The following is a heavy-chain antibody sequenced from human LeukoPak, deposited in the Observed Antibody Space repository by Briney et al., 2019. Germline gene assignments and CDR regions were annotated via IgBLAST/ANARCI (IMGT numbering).Heavy chain of an antibody. CDR3: ARAPSESGGYYPEYFRH. CDR1: GFTFSSYW. D-gene: IGHD3-22*01. V-gene: IGHV3-74*01. CDR2: IKSDGNT. Sequence: GGSLRLSCAASGFTFSSYWMHWVRQAPGKGLVWVSRIKSDGNTNYADSVKRLFTTSRDNAKNTVSLQMNSLRAEDTGVYYCARAPSESGGYYPEYFRHWGQGTLVTVSS. J-gene: IGHJ1*01.